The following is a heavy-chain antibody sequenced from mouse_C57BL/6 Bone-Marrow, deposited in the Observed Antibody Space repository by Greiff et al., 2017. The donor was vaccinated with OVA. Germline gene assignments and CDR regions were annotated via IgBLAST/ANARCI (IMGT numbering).Heavy chain of an antibody. J-gene: IGHJ2*01. CDR3: ARDNWDYFDY. V-gene: IGHV5-4*01. Sequence: EVHLVESGGGLVKPGGSLKLSCAASGFTFSSYAMSWVRQTPVKRLEWVATISDGGSYTYYPDNVKGRFTISRDNAKNNLYLQMSHLKSEDTAMYYCARDNWDYFDYWGQGTTLTVSS. D-gene: IGHD4-1*01. CDR1: GFTFSSYA. CDR2: ISDGGSYT.